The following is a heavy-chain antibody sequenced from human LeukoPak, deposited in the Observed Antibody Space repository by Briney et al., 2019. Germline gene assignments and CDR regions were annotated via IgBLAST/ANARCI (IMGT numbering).Heavy chain of an antibody. CDR3: ARSHGYSDYDPPYGMDV. D-gene: IGHD5-12*01. V-gene: IGHV5-51*01. CDR2: IYPGDSDT. Sequence: GESLKISCKGSGYSFTSYWIGWVRQMPGKGLEWMGIIYPGDSDTRYSPSFQGQVTISADKSISTAYLQWSSLKASDTAMYYCARSHGYSDYDPPYGMDVWGQGATVTVSS. J-gene: IGHJ6*02. CDR1: GYSFTSYW.